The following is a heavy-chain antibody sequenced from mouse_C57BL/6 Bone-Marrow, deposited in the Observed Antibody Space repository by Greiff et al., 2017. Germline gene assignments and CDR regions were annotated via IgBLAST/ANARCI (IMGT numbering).Heavy chain of an antibody. Sequence: QVQLQQPGAELVKPGASVKLSCKASGYTFTSYWMHWVKQRPGQGLEWIGMIHPNSGSTNYTEKFKSKATLTVDKSSSTAYMQLSSLTSEDSAVYYCARRYYGSYFDYWGQGTTLTVSS. CDR2: IHPNSGST. CDR1: GYTFTSYW. J-gene: IGHJ2*01. V-gene: IGHV1-64*01. CDR3: ARRYYGSYFDY. D-gene: IGHD1-1*01.